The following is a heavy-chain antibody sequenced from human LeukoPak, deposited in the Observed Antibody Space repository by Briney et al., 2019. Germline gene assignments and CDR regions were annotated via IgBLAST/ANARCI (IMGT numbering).Heavy chain of an antibody. Sequence: ASVKVSCKASGYTFTGDYIHWVRQAPGQGLEWMGWINPDSGSTNYAQKFQGRVTMTRDTSISTAYMELSRLRSDDTAVYYCARVENPYSSSWYGHRWFDPWGQGTLVTVSS. CDR2: INPDSGST. J-gene: IGHJ5*02. CDR1: GYTFTGDY. D-gene: IGHD6-13*01. CDR3: ARVENPYSSSWYGHRWFDP. V-gene: IGHV1-2*02.